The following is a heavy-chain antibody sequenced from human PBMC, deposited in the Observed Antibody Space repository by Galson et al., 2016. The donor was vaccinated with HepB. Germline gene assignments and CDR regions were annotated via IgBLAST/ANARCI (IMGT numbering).Heavy chain of an antibody. CDR3: ARVSFAGGYHYYAMDV. CDR1: GFIFSSYA. D-gene: IGHD2-15*01. J-gene: IGHJ6*02. CDR2: ISYDGDKK. Sequence: SLRLSCAASGFIFSSYAMHWVRQVPGKGLEWVAVISYDGDKKYYADSVKGRFTISRDNSKSTVSLQMSSLRAEDTAVFYCARVSFAGGYHYYAMDVWGQGTTVTVSS. V-gene: IGHV3-30-3*01.